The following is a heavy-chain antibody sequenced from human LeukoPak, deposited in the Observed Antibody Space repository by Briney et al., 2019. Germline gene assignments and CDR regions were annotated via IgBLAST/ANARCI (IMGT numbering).Heavy chain of an antibody. J-gene: IGHJ4*02. V-gene: IGHV1-2*02. CDR3: VSWAGGNSDVASFDY. D-gene: IGHD2-21*01. CDR1: GSIFSDYY. Sequence: ASVKVSCKASGSIFSDYYMHWVRQVPGRGFEWMGWISRRSGATKIAQKFQGRVTLTRDTSISTAYVELTNLASDDTAVYYSVSWAGGNSDVASFDYWGQGTLVLVSS. CDR2: ISRRSGAT.